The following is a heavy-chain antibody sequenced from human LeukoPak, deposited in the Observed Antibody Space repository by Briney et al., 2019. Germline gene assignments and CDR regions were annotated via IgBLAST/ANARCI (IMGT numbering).Heavy chain of an antibody. CDR3: ARDQLRYYGSGSYYSDMDV. Sequence: ASVKVSCKASGYTFSNFVITWVRQAPGQGLEWIGWISAYNGVTNYAQKFQGRVTMTTDTSTTTGYMELRSLRSDDTAVYYCARDQLRYYGSGSYYSDMDVWGQGTTVTVSS. CDR2: ISAYNGVT. V-gene: IGHV1-18*01. CDR1: GYTFSNFV. D-gene: IGHD3-10*01. J-gene: IGHJ6*02.